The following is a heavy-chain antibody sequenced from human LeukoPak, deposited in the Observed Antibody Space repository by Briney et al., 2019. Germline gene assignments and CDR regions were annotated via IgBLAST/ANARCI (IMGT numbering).Heavy chain of an antibody. Sequence: PGGSLRLSCAASGFTVSSNYMSWVRQAPGKGLEWVPVIYSGGSTYYADSVKGSFTISRDNSKNTLYLQMNSLRAEDTAVYYCARDRYCSSTSCYFGYFDYWGQGTLVTVSS. CDR2: IYSGGST. CDR1: GFTVSSNY. J-gene: IGHJ4*02. CDR3: ARDRYCSSTSCYFGYFDY. D-gene: IGHD2-2*01. V-gene: IGHV3-66*01.